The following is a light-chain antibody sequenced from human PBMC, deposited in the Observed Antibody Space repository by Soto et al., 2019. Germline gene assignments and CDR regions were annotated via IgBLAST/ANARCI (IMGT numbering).Light chain of an antibody. J-gene: IGKJ4*01. CDR1: QDISNY. V-gene: IGKV1-33*01. CDR2: DAS. CDR3: QQYDNLPIT. Sequence: DIQMTQSPSSLSASVGDRVTITCQASQDISNYLNWYQQKPGKAPKLLIYDASNLETGVPSRFSGSGSGTDFTFTISSQQPEDIATYYCQQYDNLPITFGGGTKVEIK.